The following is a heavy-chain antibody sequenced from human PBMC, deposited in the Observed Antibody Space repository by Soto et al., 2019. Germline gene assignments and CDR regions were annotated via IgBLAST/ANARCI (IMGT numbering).Heavy chain of an antibody. V-gene: IGHV1-3*01. CDR3: AREGYCIGGSCYSDKYYYYGMDV. Sequence: ASVKVSCKDSGYTFTSYAMHWVRQATGQRLEWMGWINAGNGNTKYSQKFQGRVTITRDTSASTAYMELSSLRSEDTAVYYCAREGYCIGGSCYSDKYYYYGMDVWGQGTTVTVSS. J-gene: IGHJ6*02. D-gene: IGHD2-15*01. CDR1: GYTFTSYA. CDR2: INAGNGNT.